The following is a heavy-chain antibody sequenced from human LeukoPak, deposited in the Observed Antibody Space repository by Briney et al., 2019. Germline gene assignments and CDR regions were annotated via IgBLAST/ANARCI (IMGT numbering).Heavy chain of an antibody. D-gene: IGHD3-10*02. CDR1: SGSISTSNYY. CDR3: ARAKRGGYYVPS. J-gene: IGHJ5*02. Sequence: SETLSLTCTVSSGSISTSNYYWGWVRQPPGKALEWIGNIFYSGSIYYSPSLKSRVTISVDTSKNQFSLKLSSVTAADTAVYYCARAKRGGYYVPSWGQGTLVTVSS. V-gene: IGHV4-39*07. CDR2: IFYSGSI.